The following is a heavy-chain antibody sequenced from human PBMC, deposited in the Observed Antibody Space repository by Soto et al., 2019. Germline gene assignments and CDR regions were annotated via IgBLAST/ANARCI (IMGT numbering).Heavy chain of an antibody. CDR1: GFTVSSNY. CDR2: IYSGGST. J-gene: IGHJ3*02. Sequence: GGSLRLSCAASGFTVSSNYMSWVRQAPGKGLEWVSVIYSGGSTYYADSVKGRFTISRDNSKNTLYLQMNSLRAEDTAVYYCARAFGELFIVSAFDIWGQGTMVTVSS. V-gene: IGHV3-53*01. D-gene: IGHD3-10*01. CDR3: ARAFGELFIVSAFDI.